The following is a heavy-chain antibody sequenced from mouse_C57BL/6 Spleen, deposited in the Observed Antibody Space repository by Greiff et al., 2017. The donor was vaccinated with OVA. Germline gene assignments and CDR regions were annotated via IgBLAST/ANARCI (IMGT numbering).Heavy chain of an antibody. D-gene: IGHD3-2*02. CDR1: GFTFTDYY. V-gene: IGHV7-3*01. CDR3: ARYRPAQARYYYAMDY. J-gene: IGHJ4*01. Sequence: EVQLQESGGGLVQPGGSLSLSCAASGFTFTDYYMSWVRQPPGKALEWLGFIRNKANGYTTEYSASVKGRFTISRDNSQSILYLQMNALRAEDSATYYCARYRPAQARYYYAMDYWGQGTSVTVSS. CDR2: IRNKANGYTT.